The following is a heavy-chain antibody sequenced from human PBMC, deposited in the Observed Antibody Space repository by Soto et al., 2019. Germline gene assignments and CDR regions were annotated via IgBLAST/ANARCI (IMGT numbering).Heavy chain of an antibody. D-gene: IGHD6-6*01. Sequence: QVQLQESGPGLVKPSQTLSLTCTVSGGSISSGGYYWRWVRQHAGKGLEWIGYIYSSWSTYYNPPLNRRVTISVATSKTQFSLKLSTVTAADKAVYYCARVMRIAARGVLYYWGQGTLVTVSS. CDR3: ARVMRIAARGVLYY. CDR1: GGSISSGGYY. J-gene: IGHJ4*02. CDR2: IYSSWST. V-gene: IGHV4-31*03.